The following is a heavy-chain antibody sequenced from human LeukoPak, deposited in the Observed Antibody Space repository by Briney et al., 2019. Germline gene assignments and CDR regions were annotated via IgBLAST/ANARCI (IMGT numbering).Heavy chain of an antibody. CDR2: AYPGDSDT. D-gene: IGHD6-13*01. CDR3: AIGRGGQQLGDY. V-gene: IGHV5-51*01. Sequence: GESLKIPCKISGYILTRNWIGWVRQVPGKGLEWMGLAYPGDSDTRYSPSFQGQVTISADKSISTAYLQWSSLKASDTAMYYCAIGRGGQQLGDYWGQGTLVTVSS. J-gene: IGHJ4*02. CDR1: GYILTRNW.